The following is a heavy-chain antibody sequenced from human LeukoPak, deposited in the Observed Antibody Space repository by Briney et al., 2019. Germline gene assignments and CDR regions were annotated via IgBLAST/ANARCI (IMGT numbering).Heavy chain of an antibody. J-gene: IGHJ5*02. CDR3: ARTTCGGDCYSGWFDP. CDR2: ISAYNGNT. V-gene: IGHV1-18*01. CDR1: GYTFTSYG. Sequence: ASVKVSCKASGYTFTSYGISWVRQAPGQGLEWMGWISAYNGNTNYAQKLQGRVTMTTDTFTSTAYMELRSLRSEDTAVYYCARTTCGGDCYSGWFDPWGQGTLVTVSS. D-gene: IGHD2-21*02.